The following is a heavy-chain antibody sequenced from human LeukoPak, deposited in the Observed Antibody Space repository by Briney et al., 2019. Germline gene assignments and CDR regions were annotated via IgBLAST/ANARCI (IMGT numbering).Heavy chain of an antibody. V-gene: IGHV4-59*01. CDR3: ARAPGLRLPFDY. CDR1: GGSISSYY. D-gene: IGHD5-12*01. Sequence: SETLSLTCTVSGGSISSYYWSWIRQPPGKGLEWIGYIYYSGSTNYNPSLKSRVTISVDTSKNQFSLKLSSVTAADTAVYYCARAPGLRLPFDYWGQGTLVTVSS. J-gene: IGHJ4*02. CDR2: IYYSGST.